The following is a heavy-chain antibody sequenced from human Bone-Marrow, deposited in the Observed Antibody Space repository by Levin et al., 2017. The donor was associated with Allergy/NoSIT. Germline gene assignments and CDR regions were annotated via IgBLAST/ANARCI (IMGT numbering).Heavy chain of an antibody. CDR3: ARGDCYSGSCYGPDWFDP. CDR1: GYTFTDYG. D-gene: IGHD2-15*01. CDR2: INVNSGHT. J-gene: IGHJ5*02. V-gene: IGHV1-18*01. Sequence: ASVKVSCKASGYTFTDYGISWVRQAPGQGLEWMGWINVNSGHTNYVRKFQGRVTMTTDTSTQTAYMELSGLRSEDTAMYYCARGDCYSGSCYGPDWFDPWAQGTQVTVSS.